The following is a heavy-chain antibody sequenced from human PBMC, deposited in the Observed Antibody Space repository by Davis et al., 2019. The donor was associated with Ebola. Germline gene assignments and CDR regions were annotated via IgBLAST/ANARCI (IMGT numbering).Heavy chain of an antibody. J-gene: IGHJ5*02. CDR3: ARRWGSNWFDP. D-gene: IGHD2-21*01. Sequence: ASVKVSCKASGYTFTSYAMHWVRQAPGQRLEWMGWINAGNGNTKYSQKFQGRVTMTTDTSTSTAYMELRSLRSDDTAVYYCARRWGSNWFDPWGQGTLVTVSS. V-gene: IGHV1-3*01. CDR2: INAGNGNT. CDR1: GYTFTSYA.